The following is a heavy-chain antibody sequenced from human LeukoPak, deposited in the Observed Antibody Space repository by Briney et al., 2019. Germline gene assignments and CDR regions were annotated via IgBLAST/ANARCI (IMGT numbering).Heavy chain of an antibody. CDR3: ARGVDYDILTGRGYYYYYGMDV. J-gene: IGHJ6*02. Sequence: SETLSLTCTVSGGSISSSSYYWGWIRQPPGKGLEWIGSIYYSGSTYYNPSLKSRVTISVDTSKNQFSLKLSSVTAADTAVYYCARGVDYDILTGRGYYYYYGMDVWGQGTTVTVSS. D-gene: IGHD3-9*01. CDR1: GGSISSSSYY. V-gene: IGHV4-39*07. CDR2: IYYSGST.